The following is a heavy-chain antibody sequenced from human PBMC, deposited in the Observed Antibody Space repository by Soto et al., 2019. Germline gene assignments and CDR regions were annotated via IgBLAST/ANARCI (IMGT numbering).Heavy chain of an antibody. D-gene: IGHD5-18*01. CDR3: AKDRARGYSFGYYFDY. V-gene: IGHV3-23*01. J-gene: IGHJ4*02. CDR1: GFTFSSYA. Sequence: PVGSLRLSCAASGFTFSSYAMSWVRQAPGKGLEWVSAISGSGGSTYYADSVKGRFTISRDNSKNTLYLQMNSLRAEDTAVYYCAKDRARGYSFGYYFDYWGQGALVTVSS. CDR2: ISGSGGST.